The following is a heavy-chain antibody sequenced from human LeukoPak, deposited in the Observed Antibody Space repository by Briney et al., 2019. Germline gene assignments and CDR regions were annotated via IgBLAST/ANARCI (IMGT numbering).Heavy chain of an antibody. J-gene: IGHJ6*03. Sequence: ASVKVSCKASGYTFISYSMHWVRQAPGQGLEWMGIIDPSGGSTSYAQKFQGRVTMTRDMSTSTVYMELSSLRSEDTALYYCARLARYSSSPISPLYYYYYMDVRGKGTTVTVSS. D-gene: IGHD6-6*01. CDR1: GYTFISYS. CDR2: IDPSGGST. CDR3: ARLARYSSSPISPLYYYYYMDV. V-gene: IGHV1-46*01.